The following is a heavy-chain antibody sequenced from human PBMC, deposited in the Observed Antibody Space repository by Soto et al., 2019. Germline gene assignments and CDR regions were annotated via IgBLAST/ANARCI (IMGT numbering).Heavy chain of an antibody. CDR2: IYTSGST. CDR3: ARGYSGYYSHYYYYVMDV. J-gene: IGHJ6*02. D-gene: IGHD3-22*01. Sequence: QVQLQESGPGLVKPSETLSLTCTVSGGSISSYYWSWIRQPAGKGLEWIGRIYTSGSTNYNPSLKSRVTMSVDTSKNQFSLKLSSVTAADTAVYYCARGYSGYYSHYYYYVMDVWGQGTTVTVSS. CDR1: GGSISSYY. V-gene: IGHV4-4*07.